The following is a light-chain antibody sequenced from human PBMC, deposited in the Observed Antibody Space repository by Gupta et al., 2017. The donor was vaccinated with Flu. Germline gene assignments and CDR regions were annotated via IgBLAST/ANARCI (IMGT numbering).Light chain of an antibody. CDR3: GTWDGSLSAVV. CDR2: ENN. Sequence: QSVLTQPPSVSAAPGQKVTLSCTGSRSNIGNNYVSWYQQLPGTAPKLLIYENNKRPSGIPDRFSGSKSGTSATLGITGLQTGDGADYYCGTWDGSLSAVVFGGGTKLTVL. V-gene: IGLV1-51*02. J-gene: IGLJ2*01. CDR1: RSNIGNNY.